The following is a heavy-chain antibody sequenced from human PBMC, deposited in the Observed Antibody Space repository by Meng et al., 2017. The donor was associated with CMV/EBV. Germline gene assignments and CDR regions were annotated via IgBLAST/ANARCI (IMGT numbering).Heavy chain of an antibody. V-gene: IGHV1-2*02. J-gene: IGHJ4*02. CDR3: ARVLRYFDWSSLGY. D-gene: IGHD3-9*01. Sequence: ASVKVSCKASGYTFTGYYMHWVRQAPGQGLEWMGWINPNSGGTNYAQKFQGRVTMTRDTSINTADMELSRLRSDDTAVYYCARVLRYFDWSSLGYWGQGTLVTVSS. CDR1: GYTFTGYY. CDR2: INPNSGGT.